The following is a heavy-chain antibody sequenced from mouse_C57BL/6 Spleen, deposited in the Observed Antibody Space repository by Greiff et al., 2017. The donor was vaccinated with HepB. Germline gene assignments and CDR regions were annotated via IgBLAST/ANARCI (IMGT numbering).Heavy chain of an antibody. CDR2: ISSGSSTI. J-gene: IGHJ2*01. V-gene: IGHV5-17*01. CDR1: GFTFSDYG. Sequence: EVQRVESGGGLVKPGGSLKLSCAASGFTFSDYGMHWVRQAPEKGLEWVAYISSGSSTIYYADTVKGRFTITRDNAKNTLCLQMSNLRSEDTAMYYFARKDSLYSFDYWGQGTTLTVSS. CDR3: ARKDSLYSFDY.